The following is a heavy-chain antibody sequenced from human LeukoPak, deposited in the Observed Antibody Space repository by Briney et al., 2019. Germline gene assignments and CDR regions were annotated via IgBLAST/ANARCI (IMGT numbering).Heavy chain of an antibody. D-gene: IGHD2-21*01. V-gene: IGHV1-69*04. Sequence: GASVKVSCKASGDTFIPYTFSWVRQAPGQGLEWMGRIIPILGIANYAQKFQGRVTITADKSTSTAYMELSSLRSEDTAVYYCARDQDSPGGENDAFDIWGQGTMVTVSS. J-gene: IGHJ3*02. CDR3: ARDQDSPGGENDAFDI. CDR2: IIPILGIA. CDR1: GDTFIPYT.